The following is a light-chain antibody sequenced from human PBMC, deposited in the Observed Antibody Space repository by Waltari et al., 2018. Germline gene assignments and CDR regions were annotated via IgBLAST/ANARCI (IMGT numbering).Light chain of an antibody. CDR1: QSVGRS. CDR2: DAS. Sequence: EIVLTQSTVTLSLSPGERATLACMASQSVGRSLAWYQQKPGQAPRLLIYDASRRATGIPDRFSGSGSGTDFSLTISRLEPEDFAVYYCQHYVRLPATFGQGTKVEI. CDR3: QHYVRLPAT. J-gene: IGKJ1*01. V-gene: IGKV3D-20*02.